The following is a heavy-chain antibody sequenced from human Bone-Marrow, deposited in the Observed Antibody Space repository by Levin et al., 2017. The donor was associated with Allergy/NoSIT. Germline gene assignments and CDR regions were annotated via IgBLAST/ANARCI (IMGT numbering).Heavy chain of an antibody. CDR3: ARGLSTTVMNYYFDY. D-gene: IGHD4-11*01. V-gene: IGHV1-69*01. CDR1: GGTFSSYA. CDR2: IIPIFGTA. J-gene: IGHJ4*02. Sequence: KISCKASGGTFSSYAISWVRQAPGQGLEWMGGIIPIFGTANYAQKFQGRVTITADESTSTAYMELSSLRSEDTAVYYCARGLSTTVMNYYFDYWGQGTLVTVSS.